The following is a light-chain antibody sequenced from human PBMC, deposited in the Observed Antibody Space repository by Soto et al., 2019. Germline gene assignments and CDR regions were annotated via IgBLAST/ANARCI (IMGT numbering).Light chain of an antibody. CDR1: QSVSTSY. Sequence: EIVLTQSPGTLSLSPGERATLSCRASQSVSTSYLAWYQHKPGQAPRLLIYGASSRATGIPDTFSGSGSGTDFTLTISRLEPEDFAGYYCQQYGRSPFTFGPGTKVDIK. CDR3: QQYGRSPFT. V-gene: IGKV3-20*01. CDR2: GAS. J-gene: IGKJ3*01.